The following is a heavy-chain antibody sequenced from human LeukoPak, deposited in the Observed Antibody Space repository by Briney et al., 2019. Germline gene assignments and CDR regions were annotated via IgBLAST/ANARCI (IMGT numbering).Heavy chain of an antibody. V-gene: IGHV3-21*01. Sequence: GGSLRLSCAASGFTFSSYSRNWVRQAPGKGLEWVSSISSSSSYIYYADSVKGRVTISRDNTKNALYLQMNNLRADDTAVFYCARDTSTRRYFDWLIFPALLDYWGQGTLVTVSS. CDR1: GFTFSSYS. D-gene: IGHD3-9*01. CDR2: ISSSSSYI. J-gene: IGHJ4*02. CDR3: ARDTSTRRYFDWLIFPALLDY.